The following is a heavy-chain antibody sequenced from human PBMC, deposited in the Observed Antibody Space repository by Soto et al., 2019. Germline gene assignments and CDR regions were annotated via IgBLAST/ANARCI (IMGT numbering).Heavy chain of an antibody. D-gene: IGHD4-17*01. CDR2: ISGGNT. CDR1: AFTFSSYA. Sequence: GGSLRLSCAASAFTFSSYAMTWVRQAPGKGLEWVSTISGGNTYYADSVKGRFTISRDNSKNTLYLQLNSLRAEDTAVYYCAKEGPHTVTHAFDIWGQGTMVTVSS. V-gene: IGHV3-23*01. J-gene: IGHJ3*02. CDR3: AKEGPHTVTHAFDI.